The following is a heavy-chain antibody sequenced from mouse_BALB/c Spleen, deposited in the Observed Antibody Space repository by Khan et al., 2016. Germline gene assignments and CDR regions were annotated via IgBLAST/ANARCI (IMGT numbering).Heavy chain of an antibody. J-gene: IGHJ3*01. CDR3: ASDPYGYDVAWFAY. V-gene: IGHV3-2*02. Sequence: EVQLQESGPGLVKPSQSLSLTCTVTGYSITSDYAWNWIRQFPGNKLEWMGYISYRGSTNYNPSLKRRISITRDTSKNQFFLQLNSVTTEDTATYFCASDPYGYDVAWFAYWGQGTLVSVSA. D-gene: IGHD2-2*01. CDR1: GYSITSDYA. CDR2: ISYRGST.